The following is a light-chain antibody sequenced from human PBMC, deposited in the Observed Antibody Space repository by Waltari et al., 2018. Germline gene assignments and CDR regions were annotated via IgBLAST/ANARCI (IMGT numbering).Light chain of an antibody. CDR2: DVT. CDR3: CSYAGRDAWV. CDR1: ASDVGAYHF. Sequence: QSALTQPRSVSGSTSQSVTIPCRGTASDVGAYHFSPLYQHHPYSAPNLLIFDVTKRPSGVPNRFSGSKSGHTASLTISGLQAEDEADYYCCSYAGRDAWVFGGGTRLTVL. V-gene: IGLV2-11*01. J-gene: IGLJ3*02.